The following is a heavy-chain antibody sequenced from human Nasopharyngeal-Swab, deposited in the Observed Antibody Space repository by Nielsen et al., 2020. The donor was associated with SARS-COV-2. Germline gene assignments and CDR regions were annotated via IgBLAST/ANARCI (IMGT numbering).Heavy chain of an antibody. Sequence: SETLSLTCTVSGGSISSGSYYWSWLRQPAGKGLEWIGRIYTSGSTNYNPSLKSRVTISVDTSKNKFSLKLSSVTAADTAVYYCARVRGGCSGGSCYLMDVWGQGTTVTVSS. V-gene: IGHV4-61*02. CDR3: ARVRGGCSGGSCYLMDV. CDR2: IYTSGST. CDR1: GGSISSGSYY. J-gene: IGHJ6*02. D-gene: IGHD2-15*01.